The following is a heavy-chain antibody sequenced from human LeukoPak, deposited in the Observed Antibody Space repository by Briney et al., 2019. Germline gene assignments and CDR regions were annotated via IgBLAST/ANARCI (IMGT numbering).Heavy chain of an antibody. CDR1: GFNFGSDA. Sequence: GGSLRLSCTASGFNFGSDAMHWVRQAPGKGLEWVAFIWSDGSNDHYADSVKGRFTISRDNSKNTVCLQMNSLRVEDTAVYYCARDPSGSGWSLSDWGQGTPVTASS. V-gene: IGHV3-33*01. D-gene: IGHD6-19*01. CDR2: IWSDGSND. J-gene: IGHJ4*02. CDR3: ARDPSGSGWSLSD.